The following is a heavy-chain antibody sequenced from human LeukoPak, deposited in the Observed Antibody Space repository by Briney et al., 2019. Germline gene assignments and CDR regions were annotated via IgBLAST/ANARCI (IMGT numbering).Heavy chain of an antibody. J-gene: IGHJ3*02. V-gene: IGHV4-61*02. CDR3: ARVGIAPRGDAFDI. CDR1: GGSISSGSYY. Sequence: SQTLSLTCTVPGGSISSGSYYWSWIRQPAGKGLEWIGRIYTSGSTNYNPSLKSRVTISVDTSKNQFSLKLSSVTAADTAVYYCARVGIAPRGDAFDIWGQGTMVTVSS. CDR2: IYTSGST. D-gene: IGHD6-6*01.